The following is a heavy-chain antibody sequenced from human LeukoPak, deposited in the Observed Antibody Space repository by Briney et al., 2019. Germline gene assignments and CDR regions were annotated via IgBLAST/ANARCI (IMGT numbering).Heavy chain of an antibody. J-gene: IGHJ4*02. CDR3: AGAPNQHYFDY. V-gene: IGHV4-59*01. CDR2: IYYTGTT. Sequence: QPSETLSLTCTVSGGSITSYYWSWIRQPPGKGLEYIGHIYYTGTTDYNPSLKSRVTMSVDTSKSQFSLRLISVTASDTAVCFCAGAPNQHYFDYWGQGTLVAVSS. CDR1: GGSITSYY.